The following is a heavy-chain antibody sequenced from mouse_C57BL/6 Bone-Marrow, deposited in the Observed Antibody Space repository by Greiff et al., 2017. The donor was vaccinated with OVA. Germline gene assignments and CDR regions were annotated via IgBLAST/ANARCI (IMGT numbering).Heavy chain of an antibody. Sequence: QVQLQQPGAELVRPGSSVKLSCKASGYTFTSYWMHWVKQRPIQGLEWIGNIDPSDSETHYNQKFKDKATLTVDKSSITAYMQLSSLTSEDSAVYCCARKVGYDYGDFDYWVQGTTLTVSS. CDR1: GYTFTSYW. CDR3: ARKVGYDYGDFDY. CDR2: IDPSDSET. D-gene: IGHD2-4*01. V-gene: IGHV1-52*01. J-gene: IGHJ2*01.